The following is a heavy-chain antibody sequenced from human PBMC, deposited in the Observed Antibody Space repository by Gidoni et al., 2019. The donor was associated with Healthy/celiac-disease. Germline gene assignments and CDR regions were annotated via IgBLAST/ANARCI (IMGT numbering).Heavy chain of an antibody. CDR1: GGSISSSSYY. V-gene: IGHV4-39*01. Sequence: QLQLQESGPGLVKPSETLSLTCTVSGGSISSSSYYWGWIRQPPGKGLEWIGSIYYSGSTYYNPSLKSRVTISVDTSKNQFSLKLSSVTAADTAVYYCASRVTMIATIRALHDYWGQGTLVTVSS. J-gene: IGHJ4*02. CDR2: IYYSGST. D-gene: IGHD3-22*01. CDR3: ASRVTMIATIRALHDY.